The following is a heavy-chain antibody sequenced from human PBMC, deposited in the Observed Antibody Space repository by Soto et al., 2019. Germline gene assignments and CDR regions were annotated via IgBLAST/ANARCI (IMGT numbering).Heavy chain of an antibody. CDR2: ISPVTGGA. V-gene: IGHV1-2*02. CDR1: GYTFTGHY. CDR3: GRGRSGELVVFY. J-gene: IGHJ4*02. Sequence: QVQLVQSGAEVKKPGASVKVSCKASGYTFTGHYIRWVRQAPGQGPEWMGEISPVTGGAKYAQKFQGRVTMTRDTSITTLYMELTNLSPDDTAVYYCGRGRSGELVVFYWGQGTLVSVSS. D-gene: IGHD1-7*01.